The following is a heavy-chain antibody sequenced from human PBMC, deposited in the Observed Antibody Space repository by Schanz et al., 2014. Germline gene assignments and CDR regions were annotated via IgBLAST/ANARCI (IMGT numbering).Heavy chain of an antibody. CDR3: ARGRGFYDC. V-gene: IGHV1-18*01. CDR2: ISPYTGNT. CDR1: GYTFSDYG. J-gene: IGHJ4*02. D-gene: IGHD3-10*01. Sequence: QVQLVQSGAEVKKPGASAKASCKASGYTFSDYGITWVRQAPGQGLEWGGWISPYTGNTHDFDKMEGRVSMTTDTSTRTAYRELRRLGSDGAAVHYCARGRGFYDCWGQGTLVTVSS.